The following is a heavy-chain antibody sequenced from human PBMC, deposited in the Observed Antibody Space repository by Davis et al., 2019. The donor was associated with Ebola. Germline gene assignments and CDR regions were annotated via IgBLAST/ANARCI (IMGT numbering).Heavy chain of an antibody. Sequence: GESLKISCAASGFTFSSYWMSWVRQAPGKGLEWVANIKQDGSEKYYVDSEKGRFTISRDSAKNSLYLQMNSLRAEDTAVYYCARVRHYGMDVWGQGTTVTVSS. J-gene: IGHJ6*02. CDR1: GFTFSSYW. V-gene: IGHV3-7*01. CDR2: IKQDGSEK. CDR3: ARVRHYGMDV.